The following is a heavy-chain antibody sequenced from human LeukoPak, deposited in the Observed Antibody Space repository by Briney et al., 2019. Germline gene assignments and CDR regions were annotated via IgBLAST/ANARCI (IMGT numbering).Heavy chain of an antibody. J-gene: IGHJ4*02. CDR2: IYHSGST. V-gene: IGHV4-38-2*02. CDR3: ASLNDYERNY. D-gene: IGHD4-17*01. CDR1: GYSISSGYY. Sequence: PSETLSLTCTVSGYSISSGYYWGWIRQPPGKGLEWIVSIYHSGSTYYNPSLKSRVTISVDTSKNQFSLKLSSVTAADTAVYYCASLNDYERNYWGQGTLVTVSS.